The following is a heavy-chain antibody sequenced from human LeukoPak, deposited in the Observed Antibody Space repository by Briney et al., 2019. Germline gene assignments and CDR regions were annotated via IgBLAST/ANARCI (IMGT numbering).Heavy chain of an antibody. V-gene: IGHV3-30*01. Sequence: GGSLRLSCAASGFTFSSYAMHWVRQAPGKGLEWVAVISYDGSSKYYADSVKGRFTISRDNSKNTLYLQMNSLRAEDTAVYYCARGRDGYNPTPLGYWGQGTLVTASS. D-gene: IGHD5-24*01. CDR2: ISYDGSSK. CDR1: GFTFSSYA. CDR3: ARGRDGYNPTPLGY. J-gene: IGHJ4*02.